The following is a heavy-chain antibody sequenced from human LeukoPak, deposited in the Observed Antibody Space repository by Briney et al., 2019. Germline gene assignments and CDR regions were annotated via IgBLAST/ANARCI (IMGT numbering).Heavy chain of an antibody. CDR3: ARDPAAGLGYFDY. J-gene: IGHJ4*02. V-gene: IGHV1-69*05. CDR2: IIPIFGTA. Sequence: SVKVSCKASGGTFSSYAISWVRQAPGQGLEWMGGIIPIFGTANYAQKFQGRVTITTDESTSTAYMELSSLRSEDTAVYYCARDPAAGLGYFDYWGQGTLVTVSS. CDR1: GGTFSSYA. D-gene: IGHD6-13*01.